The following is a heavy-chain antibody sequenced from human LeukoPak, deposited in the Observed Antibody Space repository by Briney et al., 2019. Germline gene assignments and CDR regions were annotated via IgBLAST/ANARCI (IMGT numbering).Heavy chain of an antibody. CDR2: IKQGGSEK. Sequence: GGSLRPSCAASGFTFSSYWMSWVRQAPGKGLEWVANIKQGGSEKYCVDSVKGRFTISRDNAKNSLYLQMNSLRAEDTAVYYCAASSGYYFSHFDYWGQGTLVTVSS. D-gene: IGHD3-22*01. J-gene: IGHJ4*02. V-gene: IGHV3-7*05. CDR1: GFTFSSYW. CDR3: AASSGYYFSHFDY.